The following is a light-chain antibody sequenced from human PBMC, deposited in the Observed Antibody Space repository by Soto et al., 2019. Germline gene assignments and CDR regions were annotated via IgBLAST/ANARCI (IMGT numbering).Light chain of an antibody. J-gene: IGLJ2*01. CDR2: GNS. Sequence: QSVLTQPPSVSGAPGQRVTISCTRTSSNIGAGYDVHWYQHLPGTAPKLLIYGNSNRPSGVPDRFSGSKSGTSASLAITGLQAEDEADYYGQSYDSSLSGVVFGGGTKLTVL. V-gene: IGLV1-40*01. CDR3: QSYDSSLSGVV. CDR1: SSNIGAGYD.